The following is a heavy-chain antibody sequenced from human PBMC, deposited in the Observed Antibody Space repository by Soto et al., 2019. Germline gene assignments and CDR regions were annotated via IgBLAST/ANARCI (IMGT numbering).Heavy chain of an antibody. Sequence: ASVKVSCKASGYTFTSYYMHWVRQAPGQGLEWMGIINPSGGSTSYAQKFQGRVTMTRDTSTSTVYMELSSLRSEDTAVYYCARELVPAARGSYYYYGMDVWGQGTTVTVSS. J-gene: IGHJ6*02. CDR3: ARELVPAARGSYYYYGMDV. D-gene: IGHD2-2*01. CDR2: INPSGGST. CDR1: GYTFTSYY. V-gene: IGHV1-46*01.